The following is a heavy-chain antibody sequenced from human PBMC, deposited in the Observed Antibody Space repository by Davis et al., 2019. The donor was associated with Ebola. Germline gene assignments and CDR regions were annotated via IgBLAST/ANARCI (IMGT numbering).Heavy chain of an antibody. V-gene: IGHV4-59*01. D-gene: IGHD5-24*01. CDR2: IYYSGST. CDR1: GGSISSYY. J-gene: IGHJ6*02. CDR3: ARFSATMRDYYYYGMDV. Sequence: MPSETLSLTCTVSGGSISSYYLSWIRQPPGKGLEWIGYIYYSGSTNYNPSLKSRVTISVDTSKNQFSLKLSSVTAADTAVYYCARFSATMRDYYYYGMDVWGQGTTVTVSS.